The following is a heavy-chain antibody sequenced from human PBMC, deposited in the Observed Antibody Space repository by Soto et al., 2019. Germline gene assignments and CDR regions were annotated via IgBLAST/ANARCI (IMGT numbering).Heavy chain of an antibody. Sequence: PGGSLRLSCTASGFTFGDYAMSWFRQAPGKGLEWVGFIRSKAYGGTTEYAASVKGRFTISRDDSKSIAYLQMNSLKTEDTAVYYCTRDTPYYDFWSGYQDYYGMDVWGQGTTVTVSS. D-gene: IGHD3-3*01. CDR3: TRDTPYYDFWSGYQDYYGMDV. CDR2: IRSKAYGGTT. CDR1: GFTFGDYA. J-gene: IGHJ6*02. V-gene: IGHV3-49*03.